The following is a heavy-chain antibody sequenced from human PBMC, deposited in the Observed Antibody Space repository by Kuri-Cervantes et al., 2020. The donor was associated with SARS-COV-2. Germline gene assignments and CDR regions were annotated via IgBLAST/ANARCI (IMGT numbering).Heavy chain of an antibody. Sequence: GESLKISCAASGFTFSSYGMHWARQAPGKGLEWVAFIRYDGSNKYYADSVKGRFTISRDNSKNTLYLQMNSLRAEDTAVYYCAKAGENYYYYYMDVWGKGTTVTVSS. CDR2: IRYDGSNK. J-gene: IGHJ6*03. D-gene: IGHD3-16*01. CDR1: GFTFSSYG. CDR3: AKAGENYYYYYMDV. V-gene: IGHV3-30*02.